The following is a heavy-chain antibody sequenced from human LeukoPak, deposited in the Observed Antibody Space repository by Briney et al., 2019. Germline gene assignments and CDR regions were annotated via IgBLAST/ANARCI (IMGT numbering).Heavy chain of an antibody. D-gene: IGHD2-21*02. V-gene: IGHV4-31*03. J-gene: IGHJ3*02. Sequence: SEPLSLTCTVSGGSISRGGYYWSWIRQHPGKGREWIGYIYYSGSTYYNPSLKSRDTISVDTSKNQFSLKLSSVTAADTAVYYCARVPRMTVVVTRAFDIWGQGTMVTVSS. CDR1: GGSISRGGYY. CDR2: IYYSGST. CDR3: ARVPRMTVVVTRAFDI.